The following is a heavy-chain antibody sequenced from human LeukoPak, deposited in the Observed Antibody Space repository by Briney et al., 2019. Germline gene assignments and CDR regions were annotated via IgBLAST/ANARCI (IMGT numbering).Heavy chain of an antibody. D-gene: IGHD5-24*01. J-gene: IGHJ1*01. CDR3: ARLGRWLQLGYFQH. Sequence: VGSLRLSCAASGFTFSGYYRSWIRQAPGKGLEWVAYISSSGSTIYYADSVKGRFTISRDNAKHSLYLQMNSLRAEDTAVYYCARLGRWLQLGYFQHWGQGTLVTVSS. V-gene: IGHV3-11*01. CDR2: ISSSGSTI. CDR1: GFTFSGYY.